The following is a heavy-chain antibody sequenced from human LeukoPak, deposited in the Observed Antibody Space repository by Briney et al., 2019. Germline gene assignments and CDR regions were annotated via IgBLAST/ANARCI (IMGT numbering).Heavy chain of an antibody. J-gene: IGHJ6*02. V-gene: IGHV3-53*01. Sequence: GGSLRLSCAASGFTVSSNYMSWVRQAPGKGLEWVSVIYSGGSTYYADSVKGRFTISRDNSKNTLYLQMNSLRAEDTAVYYCAKDLSPFGFYYYYGMDVWGQGTTVTVSS. CDR2: IYSGGST. D-gene: IGHD3-10*01. CDR3: AKDLSPFGFYYYYGMDV. CDR1: GFTVSSNY.